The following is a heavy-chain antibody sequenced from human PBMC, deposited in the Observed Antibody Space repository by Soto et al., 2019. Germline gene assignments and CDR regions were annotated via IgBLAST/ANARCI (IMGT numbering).Heavy chain of an antibody. CDR1: GFSISTHA. V-gene: IGHV3-23*01. CDR2: FSGRSGDT. D-gene: IGHD6-19*01. J-gene: IGHJ4*02. CDR3: ARDSSAWPNYFDS. Sequence: PGGSLRLSCVASGFSISTHALTWVRQAPGKGLEWVSSFSGRSGDTYYAASVKGRFTISGDSSKNTVILQMNNLRADDTALYYCARDSSAWPNYFDSWGQGIQVTVYS.